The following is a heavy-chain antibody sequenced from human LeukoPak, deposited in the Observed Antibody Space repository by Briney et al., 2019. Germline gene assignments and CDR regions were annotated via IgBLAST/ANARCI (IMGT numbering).Heavy chain of an antibody. V-gene: IGHV1-69*05. CDR3: ARDAVYGEPGYYYMDV. J-gene: IGHJ6*03. CDR2: IIPIFGTA. D-gene: IGHD4/OR15-4a*01. Sequence: SVKVSCKASGGTFSSYAISWVRQAPGQGLEWMGRIIPIFGTANYAQKFQGRVTITTDESTSTAYMELSSLRSEDTAVYYCARDAVYGEPGYYYMDVWGKGTTVTVSS. CDR1: GGTFSSYA.